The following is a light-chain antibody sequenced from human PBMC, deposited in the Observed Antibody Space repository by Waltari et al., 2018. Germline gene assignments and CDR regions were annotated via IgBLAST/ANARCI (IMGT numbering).Light chain of an antibody. V-gene: IGKV4-1*01. J-gene: IGKJ1*01. CDR1: QSVLYSSNNKNY. CDR3: QQYYSTLWT. CDR2: WAS. Sequence: DIVMTQSPDSLAVSLGERATINCKSSQSVLYSSNNKNYLAWYQQKPGQPPKLLIYWASTRESGVPDRVSGSGSGTDFTLTISSLQAEDVAVYYCQQYYSTLWTFGQGTKVEI.